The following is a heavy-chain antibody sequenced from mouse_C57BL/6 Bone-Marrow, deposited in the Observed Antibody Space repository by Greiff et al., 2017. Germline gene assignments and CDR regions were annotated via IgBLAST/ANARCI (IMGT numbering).Heavy chain of an antibody. CDR3: ARPPHYYGSSYDWYFDV. V-gene: IGHV1-75*01. D-gene: IGHD1-1*01. Sequence: QVQLKESGPELVKPGASVKISCKASGYTFTDYYINWVKQRPGQGLEWIGWIFPGSGSTYYNEKFKGKATLTVDKSSSTAYMLLSSLTSEDSAVYFCARPPHYYGSSYDWYFDVWGTGTTVTVSS. CDR1: GYTFTDYY. J-gene: IGHJ1*03. CDR2: IFPGSGST.